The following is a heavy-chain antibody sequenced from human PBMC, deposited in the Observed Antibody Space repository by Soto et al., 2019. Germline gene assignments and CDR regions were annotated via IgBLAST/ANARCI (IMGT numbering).Heavy chain of an antibody. V-gene: IGHV4-59*01. CDR3: ARGGDSSGWNNYFDY. CDR2: IYYSGST. CDR1: GGSISGYY. D-gene: IGHD6-19*01. J-gene: IGHJ4*02. Sequence: SETLSLTCTVSGGSISGYYWSWIRQPPGKGLEWIGYIYYSGSTNYNPSLKSRVTISADTSKNQFSLKLTSVTAADTAVYYCARGGDSSGWNNYFDYGGQGTLVTVSS.